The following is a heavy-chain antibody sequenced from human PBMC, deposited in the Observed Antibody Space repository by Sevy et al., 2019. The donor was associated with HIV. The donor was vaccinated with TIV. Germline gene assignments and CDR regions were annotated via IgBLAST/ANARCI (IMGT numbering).Heavy chain of an antibody. CDR2: IYPGDSDT. Sequence: GESLKISCKGSGYSFTNYWIGWVRQMPGKRLEWMGTIYPGDSDTRYSSSFQGQVTISADKSISTAYLQWTSLKASDTAMYDCARRDDSSGPLDYWGQGTLVTVSS. J-gene: IGHJ4*02. CDR1: GYSFTNYW. CDR3: ARRDDSSGPLDY. V-gene: IGHV5-51*01. D-gene: IGHD3-22*01.